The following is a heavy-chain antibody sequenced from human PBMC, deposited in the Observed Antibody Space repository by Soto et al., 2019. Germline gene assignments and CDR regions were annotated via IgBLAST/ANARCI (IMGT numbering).Heavy chain of an antibody. V-gene: IGHV4-39*01. CDR2: MYYSGST. CDR3: SRRAPEGFDP. CDR1: GGSISRSSYY. Sequence: SETLSLTCNISGGSISRSSYYWGWIRQPPGKGLEWIGSMYYSGSTYYNPSLKSRVTISIDTPKNQLSLKLTSVTAADTAVYYCSRRAPEGFDPWGQGTLVTVSS. J-gene: IGHJ5*02.